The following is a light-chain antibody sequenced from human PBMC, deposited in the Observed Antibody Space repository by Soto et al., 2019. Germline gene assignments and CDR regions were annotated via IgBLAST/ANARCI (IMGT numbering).Light chain of an antibody. Sequence: EIVMTQSPATLSVSPGERATLSCRASQSVSSNLAWYQQKPGQAPRLLIYGASTRATGIPARFSGSGSGTEFNLTISSLQSEDVAVYYCQQYNNWPPYTFGQGTKVEIK. J-gene: IGKJ2*01. CDR1: QSVSSN. CDR3: QQYNNWPPYT. CDR2: GAS. V-gene: IGKV3-15*01.